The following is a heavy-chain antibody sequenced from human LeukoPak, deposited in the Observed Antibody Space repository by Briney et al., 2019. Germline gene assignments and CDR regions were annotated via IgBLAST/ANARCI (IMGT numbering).Heavy chain of an antibody. CDR2: IKQDGSER. CDR3: ASAVRQQQP. J-gene: IGHJ5*02. D-gene: IGHD6-13*01. CDR1: GFTFSSYS. Sequence: GGSLRLSCAASGFTFSSYSMNWVRQAPGKGLEWVANIKQDGSERYYVDSVKGRFTISRDNAKNSLYLQMNSLRVEDTAVYYCASAVRQQQPWGQGTLVIVSS. V-gene: IGHV3-7*01.